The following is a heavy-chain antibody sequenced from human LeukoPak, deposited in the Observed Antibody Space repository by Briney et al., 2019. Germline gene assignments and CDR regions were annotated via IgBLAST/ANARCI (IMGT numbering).Heavy chain of an antibody. CDR1: GFTFSSYG. J-gene: IGHJ4*02. CDR2: IWYDGSKQ. CDR3: AKDLALYYYDSSGPDY. D-gene: IGHD3-22*01. Sequence: GGSLRLSYAASGFTFSSYGMHWVRQAPGKGLEWVAFIWYDGSKQYYADSVKGRFTISRDNSKNTLYLQMNSLRAEDTAVYYCAKDLALYYYDSSGPDYWGQGTLVTVSS. V-gene: IGHV3-30*02.